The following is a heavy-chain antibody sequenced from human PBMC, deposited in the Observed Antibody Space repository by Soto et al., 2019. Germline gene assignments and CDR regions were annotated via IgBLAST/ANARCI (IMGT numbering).Heavy chain of an antibody. J-gene: IGHJ4*02. CDR1: GGTFSSYA. D-gene: IGHD3-3*01. Sequence: GPPVKVSCKASGGTFSSYAISWVRQAPGQGLEWMGGIIPIFGTANYAQKFQGRVTITADESTSTAYMELSSLRSEDTAVYYCARGPLLDPKPLGYWGQGTQVTVSS. CDR2: IIPIFGTA. V-gene: IGHV1-69*13. CDR3: ARGPLLDPKPLGY.